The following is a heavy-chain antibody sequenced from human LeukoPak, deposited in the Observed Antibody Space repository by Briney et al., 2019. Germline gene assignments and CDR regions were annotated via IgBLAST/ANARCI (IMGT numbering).Heavy chain of an antibody. V-gene: IGHV1-69*05. CDR3: ASGGAIVGAFDI. D-gene: IGHD1-26*01. Sequence: ASVKVSCKASGGTFSGYAISWVRQAPGQGLEWMGGIIPIFGTANYAQKFQGRVTITTDESTSTAYMELSSLRSEDTAVYYCASGGAIVGAFDIWGQGTMVTVSS. J-gene: IGHJ3*02. CDR1: GGTFSGYA. CDR2: IIPIFGTA.